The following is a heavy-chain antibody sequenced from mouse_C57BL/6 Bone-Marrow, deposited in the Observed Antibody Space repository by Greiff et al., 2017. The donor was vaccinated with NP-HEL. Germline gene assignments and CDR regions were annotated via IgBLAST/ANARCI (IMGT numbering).Heavy chain of an antibody. CDR2: INPNNGGT. Sequence: VQLQQSGPELVKPGASVKMSCKASGYTFTDYNMHWVKQSHGKSLEWIGYINPNNGGTSYNQKFKGKATLTVNKSSSTAYMELRSLTSEDSAVYYCASVYYDYPYWYFDVWGTGTTVTVSS. CDR3: ASVYYDYPYWYFDV. J-gene: IGHJ1*03. V-gene: IGHV1-22*01. D-gene: IGHD2-4*01. CDR1: GYTFTDYN.